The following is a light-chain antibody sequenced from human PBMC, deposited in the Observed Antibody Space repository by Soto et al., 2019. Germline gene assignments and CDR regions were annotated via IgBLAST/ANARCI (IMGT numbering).Light chain of an antibody. CDR1: QSFSSSY. J-gene: IGKJ1*01. V-gene: IGKV3D-20*01. CDR3: QQYVSSPQT. Sequence: EIILTQSPATLSLSPGERATLSCGASQSFSSSYVAWYQHRPGLAPRLLIHDASSMATGIPDRFSGTKSGTDFTLTIRRLESEDFAMYFCQQYVSSPQTFGQGTKVDI. CDR2: DAS.